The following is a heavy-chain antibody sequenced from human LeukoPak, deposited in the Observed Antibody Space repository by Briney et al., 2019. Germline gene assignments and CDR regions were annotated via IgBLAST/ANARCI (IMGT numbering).Heavy chain of an antibody. D-gene: IGHD3-22*01. V-gene: IGHV4-39*07. J-gene: IGHJ4*02. CDR3: ASHVYDSSGYLRDY. CDR1: GGSISSSSYY. Sequence: SETLSLTCTVSGGSISSSSYYWGWIRQPPGKGLEWIGSIYYSGSTYYNPSLKSRVTMSVDTSKNQFSLKLSSVTAADTAVYFCASHVYDSSGYLRDYWGQGTLVTVSS. CDR2: IYYSGST.